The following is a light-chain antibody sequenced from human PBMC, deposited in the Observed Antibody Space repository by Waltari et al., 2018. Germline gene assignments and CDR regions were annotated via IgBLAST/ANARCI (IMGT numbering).Light chain of an antibody. CDR3: QQYNNWPPKT. Sequence: EIVMTQSPATLSVSPGERVTLPCRASQSISNKLAWYQQTPGQPPRLLVFGASTRASGIPARFSGSGSGTEFTLTISSLQSEDFAVYYCQQYNNWPPKTFGQGTKVEI. CDR1: QSISNK. J-gene: IGKJ1*01. V-gene: IGKV3-15*01. CDR2: GAS.